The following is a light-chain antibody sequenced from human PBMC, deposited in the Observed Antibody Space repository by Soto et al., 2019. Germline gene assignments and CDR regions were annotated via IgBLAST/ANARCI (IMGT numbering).Light chain of an antibody. Sequence: QAVVTQPPSVSGAPGQRVTIPCTGNNSNIGAGSDVHWYQQLPGRAPKVLISGDNNRPSGVPDRFSGSKSGTSASLAITGLQAEDEADYYCQSYDSSLRGWVFGGGTKVTVL. CDR3: QSYDSSLRGWV. CDR2: GDN. V-gene: IGLV1-40*01. J-gene: IGLJ3*02. CDR1: NSNIGAGSD.